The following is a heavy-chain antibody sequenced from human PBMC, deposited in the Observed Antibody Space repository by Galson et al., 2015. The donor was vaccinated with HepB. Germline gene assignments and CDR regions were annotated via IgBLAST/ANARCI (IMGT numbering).Heavy chain of an antibody. J-gene: IGHJ5*02. CDR3: ARGMTVGVDFLSGYYKTWFDA. CDR1: GYNFPTYG. D-gene: IGHD3-3*01. Sequence: SCKASGYNFPTYGISWVRQAPGQGLEWMGWISTYNGNTKYAQKLQDRITMTRDTSTNTVCMELRSLRSDDTAVDYWARGMTVGVDFLSGYYKTWFDAWGQGTLVTVSS. CDR2: ISTYNGNT. V-gene: IGHV1-18*04.